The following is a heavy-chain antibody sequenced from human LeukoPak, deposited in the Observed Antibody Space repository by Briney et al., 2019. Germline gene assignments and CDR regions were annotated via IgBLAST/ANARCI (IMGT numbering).Heavy chain of an antibody. D-gene: IGHD5-24*01. V-gene: IGHV4-59*01. J-gene: IGHJ4*02. Sequence: PETLSLTCTVSGGSISSYYWSWIRQPPGKGLEWIGYIYYSGSTNYNPSLKSRVTISVDTSKNQFSLKLSSVTAADTAVYYCARARWLQPFDYWGQGTLVTVSS. CDR2: IYYSGST. CDR1: GGSISSYY. CDR3: ARARWLQPFDY.